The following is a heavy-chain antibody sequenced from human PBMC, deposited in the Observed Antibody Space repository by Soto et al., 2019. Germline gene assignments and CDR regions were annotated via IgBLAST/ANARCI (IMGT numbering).Heavy chain of an antibody. V-gene: IGHV3-73*01. CDR1: GFDFSGST. J-gene: IGHJ6*02. CDR3: FRENYFSYHGMDV. CDR2: IRSKDNSYAT. Sequence: GGPLRLCYAGSGFDFSGSTIHWVRQASGKGLEWVGRIRSKDNSYATAYAVSVKGRFFISRDDSKTTAYLQMNSLQIDDTAVYYCFRENYFSYHGMDVWGQGTTVTVYS.